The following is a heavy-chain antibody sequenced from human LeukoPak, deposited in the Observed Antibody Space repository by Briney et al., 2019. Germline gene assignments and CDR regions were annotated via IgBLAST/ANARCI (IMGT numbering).Heavy chain of an antibody. V-gene: IGHV1-18*01. CDR2: ISAYNGNT. CDR3: ARETEYWFDP. J-gene: IGHJ5*02. Sequence: EWMGWISAYNGNTNYAQKLQGRVTMTTDTSTSTAYMELRSLRSDDTAVYYCARETEYWFDPWGQGTLVTVSS.